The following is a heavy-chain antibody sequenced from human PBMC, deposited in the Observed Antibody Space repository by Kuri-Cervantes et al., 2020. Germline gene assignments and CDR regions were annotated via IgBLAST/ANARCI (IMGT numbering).Heavy chain of an antibody. J-gene: IGHJ4*02. CDR1: GFTFSSYG. CDR3: ARDAALRLGELFYADF. CDR2: TSNDGSRN. Sequence: GESLKISCAASGFTFSSYGMHWVRQAPGKGPEWVAATSNDGSRNYYVDSVNGRFTISRDNSKKTLYLQMNSLRADDTAVYYCARDAALRLGELFYADFWGQGTQVTVSS. D-gene: IGHD3-16*01. V-gene: IGHV3-33*05.